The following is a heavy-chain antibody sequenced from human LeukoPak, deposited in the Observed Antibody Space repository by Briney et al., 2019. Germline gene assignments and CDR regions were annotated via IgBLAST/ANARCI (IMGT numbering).Heavy chain of an antibody. CDR2: ISSSSTI. V-gene: IGHV3-48*01. D-gene: IGHD3-22*01. Sequence: PGRSLRLSCAASGFTFSSYSMNWVRQAPGKGLEWVSYISSSSTIYYADSVKGRFTISRDNAKNPLYLQMNSLRAEDTAVYYCARVLHRRNYDSSVYYGYWGQGTLVTVSS. J-gene: IGHJ4*02. CDR3: ARVLHRRNYDSSVYYGY. CDR1: GFTFSSYS.